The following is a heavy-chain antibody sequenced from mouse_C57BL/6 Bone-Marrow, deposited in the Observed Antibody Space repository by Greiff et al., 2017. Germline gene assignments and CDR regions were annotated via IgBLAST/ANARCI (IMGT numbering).Heavy chain of an antibody. J-gene: IGHJ2*01. Sequence: EVMLVESGGDLVKPGGSLKLSCAASGFTFSSYGMSWVRQTPDKRLEWVATISSGGSYTYYPDSVKGRFTISRDNAKNTLYLQMSSLKSEDTAIYYCARRGYLLDYWGQGTTLTVSS. D-gene: IGHD5-5*01. V-gene: IGHV5-6*02. CDR1: GFTFSSYG. CDR2: ISSGGSYT. CDR3: ARRGYLLDY.